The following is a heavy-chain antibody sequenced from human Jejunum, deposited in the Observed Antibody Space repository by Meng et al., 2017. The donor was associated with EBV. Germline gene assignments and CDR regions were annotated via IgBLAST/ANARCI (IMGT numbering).Heavy chain of an antibody. CDR2: IHHSGST. Sequence: QVHMRESGPRLVKPSRTLSLTCAVSGGSNRTDNWWSWVRQPPGKGLEYIGEIHHSGSTKYNPSLKSRVTISVDKSNNHFSLKLSSVTAADTAVYYCARDRGVEDYWGQGTLVTVSS. CDR1: GGSNRTDNW. J-gene: IGHJ4*02. V-gene: IGHV4-4*02. D-gene: IGHD5-24*01. CDR3: ARDRGVEDY.